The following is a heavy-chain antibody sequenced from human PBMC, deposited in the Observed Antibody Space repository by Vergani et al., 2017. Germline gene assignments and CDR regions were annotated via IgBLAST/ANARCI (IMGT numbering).Heavy chain of an antibody. Sequence: EVQLVESGGGLEQPGRSLRPSCRASGFTFTDYGISWVGQAPGKGLEWVGFVRNKEDGGTPEHAASVKGRFTISRDDSKAIAYLQMNSLKTEDTAVYYCTTGFPGSSWSTYWGQGTLVTVSS. J-gene: IGHJ4*01. V-gene: IGHV3-49*04. CDR2: VRNKEDGGTP. CDR1: GFTFTDYG. CDR3: TTGFPGSSWSTY. D-gene: IGHD6-13*01.